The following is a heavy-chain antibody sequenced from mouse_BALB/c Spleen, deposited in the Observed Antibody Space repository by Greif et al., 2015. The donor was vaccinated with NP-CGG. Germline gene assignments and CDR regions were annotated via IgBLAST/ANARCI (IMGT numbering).Heavy chain of an antibody. V-gene: IGHV1S81*02. Sequence: VQLQQSGAELVKPGASVKLSCKASGYTFTSYYMYWVKQRPGQGLEWIGEINPSNGGTNFNEKFKSKATLTVDKSSSTAYMQLSSLTSEDSAFYYCTRSDYYGPHFDYWGQGTTLTVSS. CDR1: GYTFTSYY. J-gene: IGHJ2*01. D-gene: IGHD1-1*01. CDR2: INPSNGGT. CDR3: TRSDYYGPHFDY.